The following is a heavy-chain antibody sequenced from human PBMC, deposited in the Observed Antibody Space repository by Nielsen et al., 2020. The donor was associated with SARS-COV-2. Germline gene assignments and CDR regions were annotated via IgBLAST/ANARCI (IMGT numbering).Heavy chain of an antibody. J-gene: IGHJ6*02. CDR2: INTNTGNP. CDR1: GYTFNSYD. D-gene: IGHD1-26*01. CDR3: AREERQWERPYHFVMDV. Sequence: ASVKVSCKASGYTFNSYDMNWVRQAPGQGLEWMGWINTNTGNPTYSQGFTGRFVFSLDTSVNTAYLQISSLKAEDTAVYYCAREERQWERPYHFVMDVWGQGTTVTVSS. V-gene: IGHV7-4-1*02.